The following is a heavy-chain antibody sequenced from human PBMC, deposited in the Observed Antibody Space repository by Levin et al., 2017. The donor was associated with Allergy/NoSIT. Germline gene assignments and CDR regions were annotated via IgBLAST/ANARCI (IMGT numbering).Heavy chain of an antibody. CDR3: ARVLSLGGEKLHSYYYYGMDV. CDR2: IYYSGSA. V-gene: IGHV4-59*01. D-gene: IGHD3-10*01. J-gene: IGHJ6*02. Sequence: GSLRLSCTVSGGSISGYYWNWIRQPPGKGLEWIGYIYYSGSAKYNPSLKSRVTMSVDTSKNQFSLTLSSVTAADTAMYYCARVLSLGGEKLHSYYYYGMDVWGQGTTVTVSS. CDR1: GGSISGYY.